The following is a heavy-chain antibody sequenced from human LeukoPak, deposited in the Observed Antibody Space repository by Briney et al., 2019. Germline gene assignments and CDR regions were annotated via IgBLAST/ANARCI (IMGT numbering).Heavy chain of an antibody. CDR1: GYTFTGYY. J-gene: IGHJ5*02. CDR2: INPNSGGT. Sequence: GASVKVSCKASGYTFTGYYMHWVRQAPGQGLEWMGWINPNSGGTNYAQKFQGRVTMTRDTSISTAYMELSRLRSDDTAVYYCARDLGGYFDWYKNWFDPWGQGTLVTVSS. CDR3: ARDLGGYFDWYKNWFDP. V-gene: IGHV1-2*02. D-gene: IGHD3-9*01.